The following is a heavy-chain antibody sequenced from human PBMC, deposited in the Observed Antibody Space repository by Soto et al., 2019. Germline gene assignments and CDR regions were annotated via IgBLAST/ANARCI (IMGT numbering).Heavy chain of an antibody. CDR3: ARLSTQAYYDILTGYSDFDY. CDR2: ISAYNGNT. CDR1: GYTFTSYG. Sequence: ASVKVSCKASGYTFTSYGISWVRQAPGQGLEWMGWISAYNGNTNYAQKLQGRVTMTTDTSTSTAYMELRSLRSDDTAVYYCARLSTQAYYDILTGYSDFDYWGQGTLVTVSS. J-gene: IGHJ4*02. D-gene: IGHD3-9*01. V-gene: IGHV1-18*01.